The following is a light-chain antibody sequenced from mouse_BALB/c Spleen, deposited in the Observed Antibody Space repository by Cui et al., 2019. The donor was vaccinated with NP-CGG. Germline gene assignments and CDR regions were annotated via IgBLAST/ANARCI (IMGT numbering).Light chain of an antibody. V-gene: IGLV1*01. CDR3: ALWYSNHWV. Sequence: VDTQTSALTTSPGETVTLTCRSSTGAVTTSNYANWVQEKPDHLFTGLIGGTNNRAPGVPARFSGSLIGDKAALTITGAQTEDEAIYFCALWYSNHWVFGGGTKLTVL. J-gene: IGLJ1*01. CDR1: TGAVTTSNY. CDR2: GTN.